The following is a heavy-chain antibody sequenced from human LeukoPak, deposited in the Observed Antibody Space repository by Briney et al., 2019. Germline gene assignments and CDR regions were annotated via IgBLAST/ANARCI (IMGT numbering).Heavy chain of an antibody. CDR2: IKQGGSDE. CDR1: GFSFSSHR. D-gene: IGHD4-17*01. J-gene: IGHJ4*02. Sequence: GGSLRLSCAASGFSFSSHRMSWVRQAPGKGLEWVADIKQGGSDEDYVDSVKGRFTISRDNAKNSLYLQMNSLRAEDTAVYYCAAADYALDYWGQGTLVTVSS. V-gene: IGHV3-7*01. CDR3: AAADYALDY.